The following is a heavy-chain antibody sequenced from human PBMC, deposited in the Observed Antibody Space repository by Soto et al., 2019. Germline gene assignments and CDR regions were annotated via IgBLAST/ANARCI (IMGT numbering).Heavy chain of an antibody. CDR1: GFTFSSYA. Sequence: GGSLRLSCAASGFTFSSYAMSWVRQAPGKGLEWVSAISGSGGSTYYADSVKGRFTISRDNAKNTLYLQMNSLRAEDTAVYYCAKDPLYYDFWSGWEGGWGQGTLVTVSS. CDR2: ISGSGGST. V-gene: IGHV3-23*01. CDR3: AKDPLYYDFWSGWEGG. D-gene: IGHD3-3*01. J-gene: IGHJ4*02.